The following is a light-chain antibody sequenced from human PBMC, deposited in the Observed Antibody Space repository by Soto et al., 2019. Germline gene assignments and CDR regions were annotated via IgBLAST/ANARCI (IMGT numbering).Light chain of an antibody. Sequence: QSVLTQPPSASGSPGQSVTISCTGTSSDVGGYNYVSWYQQHPGKAPKLMIYEVSKRPSGVPDRFSGSKSGNTASLTVSGLQAEDEADYYCCSYAGTKKVFGGGTKLTVL. J-gene: IGLJ3*02. CDR3: CSYAGTKKV. CDR1: SSDVGGYNY. CDR2: EVS. V-gene: IGLV2-8*01.